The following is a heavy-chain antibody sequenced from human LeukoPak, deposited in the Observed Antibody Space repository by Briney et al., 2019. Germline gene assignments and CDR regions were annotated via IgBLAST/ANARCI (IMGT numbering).Heavy chain of an antibody. CDR1: GYSFTSYW. Sequence: GESLKISCKGSGYSFTSYWISWVRQMPGKGLEWMGRIVPSDSYTNYSPSFQGHVTISADKSISTAYLQWSSLKASDTAMYYCARQTLSYDVLTGYSRPTYFDYWGQGTLVTVSS. V-gene: IGHV5-10-1*01. CDR2: IVPSDSYT. CDR3: ARQTLSYDVLTGYSRPTYFDY. J-gene: IGHJ4*02. D-gene: IGHD3-9*01.